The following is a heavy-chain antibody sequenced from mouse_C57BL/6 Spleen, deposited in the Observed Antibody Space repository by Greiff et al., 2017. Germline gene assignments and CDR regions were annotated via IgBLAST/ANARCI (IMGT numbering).Heavy chain of an antibody. CDR1: GFTFSSYA. J-gene: IGHJ1*03. Sequence: EVKLMESGGGLVKPGGSLKLSCAASGFTFSSYAMSWVRQTPEKRLEWVATISDGGSYTYYPDNVKGRFTISRDNAKNHLYLQMSHLKSEDTAMYYCARDRDYYGSSNWYFDVWGTGTTVTVSS. V-gene: IGHV5-4*01. CDR3: ARDRDYYGSSNWYFDV. D-gene: IGHD1-1*01. CDR2: ISDGGSYT.